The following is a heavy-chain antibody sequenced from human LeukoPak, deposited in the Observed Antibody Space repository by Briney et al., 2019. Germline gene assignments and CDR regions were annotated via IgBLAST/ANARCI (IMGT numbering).Heavy chain of an antibody. D-gene: IGHD4-17*01. Sequence: GGSLRLSCAASGFAFSSYAMSWVRQAPGKGLEWVSAISGSGGSTYYADSVKGRFTISRDNSKNMLYLQMNSLRAEDTAVYYCAKSHYGDEINWFDPWGQGTLVTVSS. CDR3: AKSHYGDEINWFDP. CDR2: ISGSGGST. J-gene: IGHJ5*02. CDR1: GFAFSSYA. V-gene: IGHV3-23*01.